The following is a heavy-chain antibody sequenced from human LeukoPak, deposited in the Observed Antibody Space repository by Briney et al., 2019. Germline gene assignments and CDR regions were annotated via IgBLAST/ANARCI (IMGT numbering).Heavy chain of an antibody. V-gene: IGHV3-53*01. CDR2: IYTGGNT. J-gene: IGHJ4*02. D-gene: IGHD1-14*01. CDR3: ARAPSGFTSGPGDH. Sequence: GGSLRLSCAASGFTVDSNYLSWVRQAPGKGLEWVSTIYTGGNTYYAASVKGRFTISRDFSKNTVFLHMNSLRAEDTAMYYCARAPSGFTSGPGDHWGQGTLVTVSS. CDR1: GFTVDSNY.